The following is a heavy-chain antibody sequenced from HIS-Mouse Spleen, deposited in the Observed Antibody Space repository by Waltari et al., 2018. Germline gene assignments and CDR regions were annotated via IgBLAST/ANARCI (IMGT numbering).Heavy chain of an antibody. CDR1: GGSFSGYY. CDR2: INHSGST. V-gene: IGHV4-34*01. Sequence: QVQLQQWCAGLLKPSETLSLTCAVYGGSFSGYYWSWIRQPPGKGLEGIGEINHSGSTNYNPSLKSRVTISVETSKNQFSLELSSVTAADTAVYYCARGRFHSWNDAFDIRGQGTMVTVSS. CDR3: ARGRFHSWNDAFDI. D-gene: IGHD1-1*01. J-gene: IGHJ3*02.